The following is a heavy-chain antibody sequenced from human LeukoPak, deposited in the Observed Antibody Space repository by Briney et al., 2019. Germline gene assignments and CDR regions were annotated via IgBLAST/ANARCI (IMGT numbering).Heavy chain of an antibody. Sequence: ASVKVSCKASGYTFTSYGISWVRQAPGQGLEWMGWISAYNGNTNYAQKLQGRVTMTTDTSTSTAYMELRSLRSDDTAVYYRARSPSLLSRYYYYGMDVWGQGTTVTVSS. V-gene: IGHV1-18*01. CDR1: GYTFTSYG. D-gene: IGHD2-2*01. J-gene: IGHJ6*02. CDR3: ARSPSLLSRYYYYGMDV. CDR2: ISAYNGNT.